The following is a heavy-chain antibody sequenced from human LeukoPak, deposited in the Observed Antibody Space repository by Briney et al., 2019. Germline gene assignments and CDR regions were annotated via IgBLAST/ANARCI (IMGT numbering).Heavy chain of an antibody. D-gene: IGHD6-19*01. CDR2: ISSSSSAI. Sequence: LTGGSLRLSCAASGFRFDDYAMHWVRQSPGKGLEWVSFISSSSSAIYYADSVKGRFTISRDNAKSSLYLQMNSLRDEDTAVYYCARGAVTGTQPIDYWGQGTLVTVSS. CDR1: GFRFDDYA. J-gene: IGHJ4*02. V-gene: IGHV3-48*02. CDR3: ARGAVTGTQPIDY.